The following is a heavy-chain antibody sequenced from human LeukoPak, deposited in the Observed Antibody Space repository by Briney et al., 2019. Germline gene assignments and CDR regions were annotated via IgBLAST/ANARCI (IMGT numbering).Heavy chain of an antibody. V-gene: IGHV3-23*01. Sequence: GGSLRLSCAASGFTFNSYAMSWVRQAPGKGLECVSGISDSGGSTYYADSVKGRFTISRDNSKNTLYLQMNSLRAEDTAVYYCPTTVTTLFDYWGQGTLVTVSS. CDR3: PTTVTTLFDY. CDR2: ISDSGGST. CDR1: GFTFNSYA. D-gene: IGHD4-17*01. J-gene: IGHJ4*02.